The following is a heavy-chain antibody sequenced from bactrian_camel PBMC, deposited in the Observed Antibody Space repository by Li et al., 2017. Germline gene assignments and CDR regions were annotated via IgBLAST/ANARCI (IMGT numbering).Heavy chain of an antibody. Sequence: QVQLVESGGGSVQAGGSLRLSCEAPEYDFSIECMGWFRQYPGKPREAVARIDRGGTTTYADSVKGRFTISRDNAKNTLYLEMNSLKPEDTAMYYCTYDPLSGDCDSRLYPYTGQGTQVTVS. D-gene: IGHD2*01. CDR2: IDRGGTT. V-gene: IGHV3S53*01. CDR1: EYDFSIEC. J-gene: IGHJ4*01.